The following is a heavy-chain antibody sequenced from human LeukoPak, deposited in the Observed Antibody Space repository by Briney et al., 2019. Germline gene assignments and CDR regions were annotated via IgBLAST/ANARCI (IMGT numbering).Heavy chain of an antibody. D-gene: IGHD1-26*01. V-gene: IGHV3-23*01. CDR2: ITGSGAGT. J-gene: IGHJ4*02. CDR1: GFTSINYA. CDR3: AQGRSGSYYAFDY. Sequence: PGGSLRLSCTASGFTSINYAMSWVHQPPGKGLEWISGITGSGAGTYYADSVKGRFTISRDNSKNTLYLQMNSLRAEDTALYYCAQGRSGSYYAFDYWGQGTLVTVSS.